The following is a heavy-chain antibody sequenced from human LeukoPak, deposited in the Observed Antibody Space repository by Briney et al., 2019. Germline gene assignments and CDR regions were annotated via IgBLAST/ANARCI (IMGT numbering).Heavy chain of an antibody. CDR3: ARGEYVAVAGTLIFDY. CDR2: IYTSGST. Sequence: SETLSLTCTVSGGSISSGSYYWSWIRQPAGKGLEWIGRIYTSGSTNYNPSLKSRVTISVDTSKNQFSPKLSSVTAADTAVYYCARGEYVAVAGTLIFDYWGQGTLVTVSS. V-gene: IGHV4-61*02. D-gene: IGHD6-19*01. CDR1: GGSISSGSYY. J-gene: IGHJ4*02.